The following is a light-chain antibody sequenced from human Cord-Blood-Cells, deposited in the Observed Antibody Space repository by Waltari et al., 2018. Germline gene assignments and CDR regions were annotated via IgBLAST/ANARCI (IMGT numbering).Light chain of an antibody. V-gene: IGLV2-14*01. J-gene: IGLJ2*01. CDR3: SSYTSSSTHVV. Sequence: QSALTQPASVSGSPGQSITISCTGTSSDVGGYNYVSWYQQHPGKAPKLIIYDVSNRTAGVSNRFSGSKSGNTSSLTISGLQAEDEADYYCSSYTSSSTHVVFGGGTKLTVL. CDR2: DVS. CDR1: SSDVGGYNY.